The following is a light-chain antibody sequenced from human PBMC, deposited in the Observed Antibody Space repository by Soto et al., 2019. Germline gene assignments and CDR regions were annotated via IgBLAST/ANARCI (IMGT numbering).Light chain of an antibody. J-gene: IGKJ2*01. V-gene: IGKV3-20*01. CDR3: QQYGSSAYT. CDR2: GAS. Sequence: EIVLTQSPGTLSLSPGERATLSCRASQSVSSSYLAWYQQKPGQAPRLLIYGASSRATGIPDRFSGSGSGTDFTLTISRLEPEEFAVYYCQQYGSSAYTFGQGTNLEIK. CDR1: QSVSSSY.